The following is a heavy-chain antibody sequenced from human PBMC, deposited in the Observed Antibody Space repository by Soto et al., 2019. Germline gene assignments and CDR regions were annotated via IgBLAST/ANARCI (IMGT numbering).Heavy chain of an antibody. CDR2: IYTSGSS. J-gene: IGHJ2*01. CDR1: GGSISSYY. CDR3: SRDDTWWHFDL. Sequence: QVQLQESGPGLVKPSETLSLTCTVSGGSISSYYWSWIRQPAGKGLEWIGRIYTSGSSNYNPSLKSRVTMSVETSQNQFSRKLSSVTAADPAGYYCSRDDTWWHFDLWGRGTLVTVSS. V-gene: IGHV4-4*07. D-gene: IGHD2-2*02.